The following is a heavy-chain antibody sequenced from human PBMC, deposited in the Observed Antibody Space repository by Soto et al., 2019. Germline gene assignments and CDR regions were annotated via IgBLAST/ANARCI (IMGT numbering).Heavy chain of an antibody. Sequence: EVQLVESGGGLVKPGGSLTLSCAASGFAFRSYNMNWVRQAPGKGLEWVASISSGSSNIYYADSVKGRFTISRDNAKNSLFLQMDSLRAEDSAVYYCASATVVAATFDFWGPGTLVTGSS. D-gene: IGHD2-15*01. CDR3: ASATVVAATFDF. CDR1: GFAFRSYN. V-gene: IGHV3-21*01. J-gene: IGHJ4*02. CDR2: ISSGSSNI.